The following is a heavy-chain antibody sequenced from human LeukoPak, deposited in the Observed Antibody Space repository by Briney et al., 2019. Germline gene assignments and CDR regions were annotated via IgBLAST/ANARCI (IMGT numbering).Heavy chain of an antibody. CDR2: INPNSGGT. Sequence: ASVKVSCEASGYTFTSYYMHWVRQAPGQGLEWMGWINPNSGGTNYAQKFQGRVTMTRDTSISTAYMELSRLRSDDTAVYYCARDYRELLWFGESNYYYYYYMDVWGKGTTVTISS. CDR3: ARDYRELLWFGESNYYYYYYMDV. J-gene: IGHJ6*03. CDR1: GYTFTSYY. D-gene: IGHD3-10*01. V-gene: IGHV1-2*02.